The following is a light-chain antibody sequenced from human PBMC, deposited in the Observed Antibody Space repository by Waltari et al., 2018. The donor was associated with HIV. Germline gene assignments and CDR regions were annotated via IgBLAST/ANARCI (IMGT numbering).Light chain of an antibody. CDR2: SNN. Sequence: QSVLTQPPSASGTPGQRVTISCSGSSSNIGSNTVNWYQPFPVMAPKHLIYSNNPRPSGVPDRFSCSKSGTAASLAISGLQSEDEGDYYCAAWDDSLNGYYVFGTGTKVTVL. J-gene: IGLJ1*01. CDR1: SSNIGSNT. CDR3: AAWDDSLNGYYV. V-gene: IGLV1-44*01.